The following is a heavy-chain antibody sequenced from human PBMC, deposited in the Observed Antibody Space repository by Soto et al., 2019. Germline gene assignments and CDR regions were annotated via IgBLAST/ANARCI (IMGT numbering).Heavy chain of an antibody. D-gene: IGHD1-26*01. Sequence: EVQLLESGGDLVQPGGSLRLSCAASGFTFSSYAMSWVRQAPGKGLEWVSGVGGNGGSTYYADSVKDRFAISRDNSKNTLYLQMNTLRAEDTAIYYCAKDVGTTSPGVRDIWGQGTMVTVSS. CDR3: AKDVGTTSPGVRDI. J-gene: IGHJ3*02. CDR2: VGGNGGST. V-gene: IGHV3-23*01. CDR1: GFTFSSYA.